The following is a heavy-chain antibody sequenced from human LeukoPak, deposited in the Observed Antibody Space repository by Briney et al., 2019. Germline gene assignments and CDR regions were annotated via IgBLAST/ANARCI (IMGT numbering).Heavy chain of an antibody. Sequence: GGSLRLSCAASGFTFSTYSMNWVRQAPGKGLEWVAVIWYDGSNKYYADSVKGRFTISRDNSKNTLYLQMNSLRAEDTAVYYCASTAMADWGQGTLVTVSS. J-gene: IGHJ4*02. CDR1: GFTFSTYS. CDR2: IWYDGSNK. V-gene: IGHV3-33*08. CDR3: ASTAMAD. D-gene: IGHD5-18*01.